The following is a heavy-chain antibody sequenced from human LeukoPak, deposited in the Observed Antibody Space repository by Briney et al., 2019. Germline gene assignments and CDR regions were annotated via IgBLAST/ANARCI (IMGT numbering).Heavy chain of an antibody. J-gene: IGHJ4*02. CDR2: INHSGST. Sequence: PGGSLRLSCAASGFTFSSYSMNWVRQPPGKGLEWIGEINHSGSTNYNPSLKSRVTISVDTSKNQFSLKLSSVTAADTAVYYCAREFGNYDFWSGYYLRYFDYWGQGTLVTVSS. V-gene: IGHV4-34*01. CDR3: AREFGNYDFWSGYYLRYFDY. D-gene: IGHD3-3*01. CDR1: GFTFSSYS.